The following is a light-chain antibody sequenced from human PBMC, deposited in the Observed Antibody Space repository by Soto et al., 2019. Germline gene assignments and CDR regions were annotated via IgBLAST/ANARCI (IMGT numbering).Light chain of an antibody. CDR2: SNN. CDR3: ATWDDSLNGFYV. CDR1: TSNIGSNY. Sequence: QSVLTQPPSASGTPGQGDTISCSGSTSNIGSNYVYWYQQLPGTAAKLLIYSNNQRPSGVPDRFSGSTSSTSASLAISGLRSVDEADYFCATWDDSLNGFYVFGTGTKVTVL. J-gene: IGLJ1*01. V-gene: IGLV1-47*02.